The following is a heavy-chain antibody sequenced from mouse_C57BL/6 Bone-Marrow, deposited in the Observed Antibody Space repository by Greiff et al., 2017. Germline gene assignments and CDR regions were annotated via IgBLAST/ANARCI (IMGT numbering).Heavy chain of an antibody. CDR1: GFTFSSYG. Sequence: EVPVVESGGDLVKPGGSLKLSCAASGFTFSSYGMSWVRQTPDKRLEWVATISSGGSYTYYPDSVKGRFTISRDNAKNTLYLQMSSLKSEDTAMYDCARLGYGSEAMDYWGQGTSVTVSS. J-gene: IGHJ4*01. D-gene: IGHD1-1*01. CDR2: ISSGGSYT. V-gene: IGHV5-6*01. CDR3: ARLGYGSEAMDY.